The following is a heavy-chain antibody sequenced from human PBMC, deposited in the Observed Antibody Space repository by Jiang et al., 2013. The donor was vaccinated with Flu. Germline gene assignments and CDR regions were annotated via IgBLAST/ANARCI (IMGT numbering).Heavy chain of an antibody. D-gene: IGHD5-18*01. V-gene: IGHV4-30-4*01. CDR3: ARDSGVGYSYGMDV. J-gene: IGHJ6*02. CDR2: IYYSGST. CDR1: GGSISSGDYY. Sequence: TLSLTCTVSGGSISSGDYYWSWIRQPPGKGLEWIGYIYYSGSTYYNPSLKSRVTISVDTSKNQFSLKLSSVTAADTAVYYCARDSGVGYSYGMDVWGQGTTVTVSS.